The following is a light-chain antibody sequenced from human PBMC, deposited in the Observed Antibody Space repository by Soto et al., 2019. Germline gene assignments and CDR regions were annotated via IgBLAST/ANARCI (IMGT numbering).Light chain of an antibody. J-gene: IGLJ1*01. CDR1: SSDVGSSDL. CDR3: SSYTISTTYV. Sequence: QSVLTQPASVSGSPGQSITISCTGTSSDVGSSDLVSWYQQHPGKVPKLILYGATKRPSGVSNRFSGSKSGNTASLTISGLQAEDEADYYCSSYTISTTYVFGHGTRSPS. V-gene: IGLV2-14*02. CDR2: GAT.